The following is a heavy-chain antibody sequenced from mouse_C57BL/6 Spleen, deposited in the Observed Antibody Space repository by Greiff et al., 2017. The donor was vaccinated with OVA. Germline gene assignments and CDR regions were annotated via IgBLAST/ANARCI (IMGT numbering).Heavy chain of an antibody. CDR1: GYTFTDYE. D-gene: IGHD1-1*01. J-gene: IGHJ3*01. CDR3: PPRTTVVAPFAY. CDR2: IDPETGGT. V-gene: IGHV1-15*01. Sequence: QVQLQQSGAELVRPGASVTLSCKASGYTFTDYEMHWVKQTPVHGLEWIGAIDPETGGTAYNQKFQGKAILTADKSSSTAYMELRSLTSEDSAVYYCPPRTTVVAPFAYWGQGTLVTVSA.